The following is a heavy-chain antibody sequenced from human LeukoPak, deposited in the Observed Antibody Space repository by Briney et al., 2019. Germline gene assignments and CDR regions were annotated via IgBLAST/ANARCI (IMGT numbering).Heavy chain of an antibody. Sequence: SETLSLTCTVSGGSISSYYWSWIRQPAGKGLEWIGRIYTSGSTNYNPSLKSRVTISVDKSKNQFSLKLSSVTAADTAVYYCARSDFWSGYDDYWGQGTLVTVSS. CDR2: IYTSGST. V-gene: IGHV4-4*07. D-gene: IGHD3-3*01. CDR1: GGSISSYY. J-gene: IGHJ4*02. CDR3: ARSDFWSGYDDY.